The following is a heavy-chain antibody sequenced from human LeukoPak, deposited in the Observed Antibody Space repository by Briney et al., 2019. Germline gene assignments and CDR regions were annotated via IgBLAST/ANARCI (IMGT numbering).Heavy chain of an antibody. CDR3: ARGGRRLSYYDILTGYSEGGDWFDP. D-gene: IGHD3-9*01. J-gene: IGHJ5*02. CDR2: IIPIFGTA. Sequence: EASVKVSCKASGGTFSSYAISWVRQAPGQGLEWMGGIIPIFGTANYAQKFQGRVTITADKSTGTAYMELSSLRSEDTAVYYCARGGRRLSYYDILTGYSEGGDWFDPWGQGTLVTVSS. V-gene: IGHV1-69*06. CDR1: GGTFSSYA.